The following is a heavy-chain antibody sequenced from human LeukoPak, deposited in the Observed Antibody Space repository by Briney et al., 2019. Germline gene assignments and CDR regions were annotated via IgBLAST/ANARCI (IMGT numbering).Heavy chain of an antibody. CDR2: IYYSGST. Sequence: LETLSLTCTVSGGSISSYYWSWIRQPPGKGLEWIGYIYYSGSTNYNPSLKSRVTISVDTSKNQFSLKLSSVTAADTAVYYCASGHTVTTRFDYWGQGTLVTVSS. CDR3: ASGHTVTTRFDY. V-gene: IGHV4-59*01. D-gene: IGHD4-17*01. CDR1: GGSISSYY. J-gene: IGHJ4*02.